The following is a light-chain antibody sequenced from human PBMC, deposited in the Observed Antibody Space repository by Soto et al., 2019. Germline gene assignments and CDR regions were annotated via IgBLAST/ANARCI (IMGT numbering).Light chain of an antibody. Sequence: EIVLTQSPATLSLSPGERATLSCRASQSVSSYLAWYQQKPGQAPRLLIDDASNRATGIPARVSCSRSDTDSTRTSSRPVPEDFAVYYCQQRSNWTLTFSGGKQVEIK. CDR1: QSVSSY. CDR3: QQRSNWTLT. CDR2: DAS. V-gene: IGKV3-11*01. J-gene: IGKJ4*01.